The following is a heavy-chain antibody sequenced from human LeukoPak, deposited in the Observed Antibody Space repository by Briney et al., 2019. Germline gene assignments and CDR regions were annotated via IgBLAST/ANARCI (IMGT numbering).Heavy chain of an antibody. J-gene: IGHJ5*02. CDR1: GGSISSYY. CDR3: ARDQEEGDWFDP. CDR2: IYYSGST. V-gene: IGHV4-59*01. Sequence: SETLSLTCTVSGGSISSYYWSWIRQPPGKGLEWIGYIYYSGSTNYNPSLKSRVTISVDTSKNQFSLKLSSVTAADTAVYYCARDQEEGDWFDPWGQGTLVTVSS.